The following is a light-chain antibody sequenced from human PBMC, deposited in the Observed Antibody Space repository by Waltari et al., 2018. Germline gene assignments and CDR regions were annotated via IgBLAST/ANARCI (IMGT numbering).Light chain of an antibody. CDR3: CSYAGSGTTWV. CDR2: EDN. CDR1: SIDVGSYTL. J-gene: IGLJ3*02. V-gene: IGLV2-23*01. Sequence: QSALTQPASVSGSPGQSLTISCPGASIDVGSYTLASWYQQHPDKDAKLMIYEDNKRPSGVSTRFSGSKSGNTASLTISGLQAEDEADYYCCSYAGSGTTWVFGGGTKLTVL.